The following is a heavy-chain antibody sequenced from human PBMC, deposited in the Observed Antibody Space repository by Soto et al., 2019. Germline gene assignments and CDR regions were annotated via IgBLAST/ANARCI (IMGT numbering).Heavy chain of an antibody. CDR3: ARGPVAGSDY. CDR1: GYPFTSYG. CDR2: ISPYSGET. Sequence: QVRLEQSGAEVRKPAASVQVSCKASGYPFTSYGIVWVRQAPGQGLEWMGWISPYSGETRYTEKFQDRVTFTTDTSTKTAYMDLRKLTSDDTAVYSCARGPVAGSDYWGQGTLVTVSS. V-gene: IGHV1-18*01. D-gene: IGHD6-19*01. J-gene: IGHJ4*02.